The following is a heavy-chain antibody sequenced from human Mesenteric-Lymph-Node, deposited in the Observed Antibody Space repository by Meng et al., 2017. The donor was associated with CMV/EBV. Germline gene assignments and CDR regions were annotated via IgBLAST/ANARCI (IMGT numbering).Heavy chain of an antibody. D-gene: IGHD4-11*01. V-gene: IGHV3-74*01. CDR3: ARDYRNSNYVDY. CDR2: INSDGSST. J-gene: IGHJ4*02. Sequence: GESLKISCAASGFTFSSYWMHWVRQAPGKGLVWVSRINSDGSSTSYVDSVKGRFTISRDNAKNTLYLQMNSLRAEDTAVYYCARDYRNSNYVDYWGQGTLVTVSS. CDR1: GFTFSSYW.